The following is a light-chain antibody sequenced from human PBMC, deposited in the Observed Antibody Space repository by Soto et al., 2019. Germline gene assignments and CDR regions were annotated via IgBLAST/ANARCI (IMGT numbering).Light chain of an antibody. CDR1: QDISNY. J-gene: IGKJ2*01. Sequence: DIQMTQSPSSLSASVGDRVTITCQASQDISNYLNWYQQKPGKAPKLLIYEASNLETGVPSRFSGSGSGTDFTFTISRLQAEDIATYYCQQYDNLPYTFGRGTKLEIK. CDR3: QQYDNLPYT. V-gene: IGKV1-33*01. CDR2: EAS.